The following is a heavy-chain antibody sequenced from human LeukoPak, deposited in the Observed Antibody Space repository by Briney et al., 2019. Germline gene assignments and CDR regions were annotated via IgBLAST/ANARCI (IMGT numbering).Heavy chain of an antibody. D-gene: IGHD3-22*01. CDR1: GFTFSSYG. CDR2: IWYDGSNK. CDR3: ARDPNKYYYDSSGPIEYYFDY. V-gene: IGHV3-33*01. J-gene: IGHJ4*02. Sequence: GGSLRLSCAASGFTFSSYGMHWVRKAPGKGLEWVAVIWYDGSNKYYADSVKGRFTISRDNSKNTLYLQMNSLRAEDTAVYYCARDPNKYYYDSSGPIEYYFDYWGQGTLVTVSS.